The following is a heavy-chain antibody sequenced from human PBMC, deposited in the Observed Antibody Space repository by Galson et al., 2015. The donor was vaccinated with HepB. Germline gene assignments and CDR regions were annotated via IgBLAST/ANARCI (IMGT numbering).Heavy chain of an antibody. CDR3: ASDSPRDSGYDS. J-gene: IGHJ4*02. V-gene: IGHV1-69*02. CDR2: IIPILGIA. Sequence: SVKVSCKASGGTFSSYTISWVRQAPGQGLEWMGRIIPILGIANYAQKFQGRVTITADKSTSTAYMELSSLRSEDTAVYYCASDSPRDSGYDSWGQGTLVTVSS. D-gene: IGHD5-12*01. CDR1: GGTFSSYT.